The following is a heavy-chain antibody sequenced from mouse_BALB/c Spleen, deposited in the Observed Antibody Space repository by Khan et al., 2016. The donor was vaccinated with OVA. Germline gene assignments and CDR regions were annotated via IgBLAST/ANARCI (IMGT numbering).Heavy chain of an antibody. CDR1: GYSITSEYA. J-gene: IGHJ3*01. CDR3: ARKDYYDYDPFPY. V-gene: IGHV3-2*02. Sequence: EVKLLESGPGLVKPSQSLSLTCTVTGYSITSEYAWNWIRQFPGNKLEWMGYINYRGNTRFNPSLKSRTSITRDTSKNQFFLQLSSVTTEDTATYYCARKDYYDYDPFPYWGQGTLVTVSA. D-gene: IGHD2-4*01. CDR2: INYRGNT.